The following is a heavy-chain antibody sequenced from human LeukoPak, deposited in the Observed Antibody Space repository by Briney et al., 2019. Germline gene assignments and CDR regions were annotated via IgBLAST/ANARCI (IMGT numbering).Heavy chain of an antibody. V-gene: IGHV4-34*01. J-gene: IGHJ6*02. CDR1: GGSFSGYY. Sequence: KPSETLSLTCAVYGGSFSGYYWSWIRQPPGKGLEWIGEINHSGSTKYNPSLKSRVTISVDTSKNQFSLKLSSVTAADTAVYYCARDQNVLWFGEFYGMDVWGQGTTVTVSS. CDR3: ARDQNVLWFGEFYGMDV. D-gene: IGHD3-10*01. CDR2: INHSGST.